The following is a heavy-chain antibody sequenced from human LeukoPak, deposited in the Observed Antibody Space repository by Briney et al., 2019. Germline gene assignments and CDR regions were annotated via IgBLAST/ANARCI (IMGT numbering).Heavy chain of an antibody. V-gene: IGHV1-8*02. CDR2: MNPNSGNT. CDR3: VAMAR. CDR1: GYTFTGYY. J-gene: IGHJ4*02. D-gene: IGHD5-24*01. Sequence: GASVKVSCKASGYTFTGYYMHWVRQATGQGLEWMGWMNPNSGNTGYAQKFQGRVTMTRDTSISTAYMALSSLTSEDTAVYYCVAMARWGQGTLVTVSS.